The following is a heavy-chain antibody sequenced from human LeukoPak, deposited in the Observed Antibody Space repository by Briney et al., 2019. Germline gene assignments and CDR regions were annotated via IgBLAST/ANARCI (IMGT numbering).Heavy chain of an antibody. CDR3: AKALSGYCTNGVCYKVDY. CDR1: GFTFSSYA. Sequence: GGSLRLSCAASGFTFSSYAMSWVRQAPGKGLEWVSAISGSGGSTYYANSVKGRFTISRDNSKNTAYLQMNSLKTEDTAVYYCAKALSGYCTNGVCYKVDYWGQGTLVTVSS. CDR2: ISGSGGST. J-gene: IGHJ4*02. D-gene: IGHD2-8*01. V-gene: IGHV3-23*01.